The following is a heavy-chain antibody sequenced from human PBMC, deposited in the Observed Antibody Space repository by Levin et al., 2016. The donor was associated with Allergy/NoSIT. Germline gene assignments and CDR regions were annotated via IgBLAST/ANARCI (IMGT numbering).Heavy chain of an antibody. CDR1: GFTFSSYA. D-gene: IGHD2-2*02. CDR3: AKPPRYCSSTSCYTPRYYFDY. J-gene: IGHJ4*02. CDR2: ISGSGGST. V-gene: IGHV3-23*01. Sequence: GESLKISCAASGFTFSSYAMSWVRQAPGKGLEWVSAISGSGGSTYYADSVKGRFTISRDNSKNTLYLQMNSLRAEDTAVYYCAKPPRYCSSTSCYTPRYYFDYWGQGTLVTVSS.